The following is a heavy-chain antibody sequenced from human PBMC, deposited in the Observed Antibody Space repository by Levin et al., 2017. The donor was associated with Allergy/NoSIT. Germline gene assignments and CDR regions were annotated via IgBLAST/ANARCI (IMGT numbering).Heavy chain of an antibody. CDR2: IYYSGST. D-gene: IGHD3-10*02. J-gene: IGHJ4*02. V-gene: IGHV4-61*01. CDR1: GDSVSSGSYY. Sequence: SQTLSLTCTVSGDSVSSGSYYWSWIRQPPGKGLEWIGYIYYSGSTNYNPSLKSRVTISVDTSKNQFSLKLSSVTAADTAVYYCARDLFGRVGRFDYWGQGTLVTVSS. CDR3: ARDLFGRVGRFDY.